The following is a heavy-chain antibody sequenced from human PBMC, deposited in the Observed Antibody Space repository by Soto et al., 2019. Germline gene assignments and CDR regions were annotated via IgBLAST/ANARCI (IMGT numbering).Heavy chain of an antibody. CDR2: IYPGDSDT. Sequence: PGESLKISCKGSGYSFTSYWIGWVRQMPGKGLEWMGIIYPGDSDTRYSPSFQGQVAFSADKSISTAYLQWSGLKALDTAIYYCARRLSTGWFFDFWGQGTLVTVSS. V-gene: IGHV5-51*01. D-gene: IGHD6-19*01. CDR1: GYSFTSYW. J-gene: IGHJ4*02. CDR3: ARRLSTGWFFDF.